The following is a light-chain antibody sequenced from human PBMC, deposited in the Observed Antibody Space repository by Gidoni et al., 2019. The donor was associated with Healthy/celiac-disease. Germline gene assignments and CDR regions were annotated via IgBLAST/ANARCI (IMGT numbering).Light chain of an antibody. J-gene: IGLJ2*01. CDR3: SSYTSSSTRV. CDR2: EVS. V-gene: IGLV2-14*01. Sequence: QSALTQPASVSGSPGQSITISCTGTSSDVGCYNYVSWYQQHPGKAPKLMIYEVSNRPSGFSNRFSGSKSGNTASLTISGLQAEDEADYYCSSYTSSSTRVFGGGTKLTVL. CDR1: SSDVGCYNY.